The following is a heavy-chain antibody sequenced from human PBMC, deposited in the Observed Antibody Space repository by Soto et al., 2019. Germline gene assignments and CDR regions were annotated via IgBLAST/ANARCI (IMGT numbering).Heavy chain of an antibody. CDR2: IFYTGNT. CDR1: GGPISSYY. V-gene: IGHV4-59*01. CDR3: ARNNVRGVSNSYNWMDP. D-gene: IGHD3-10*01. J-gene: IGHJ5*02. Sequence: QVQLQESGPGLVKPSETLSLTCNVSGGPISSYYWSWIRQSPGKGLEWIGQIFYTGNTNYNPSLKSRVTLSVDIPKKQFSLKLRSVTTADTAIYFCARNNVRGVSNSYNWMDPWCQVTLVTVSS.